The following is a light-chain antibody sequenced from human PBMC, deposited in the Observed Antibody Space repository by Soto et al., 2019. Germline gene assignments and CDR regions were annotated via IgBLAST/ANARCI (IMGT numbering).Light chain of an antibody. J-gene: IGKJ1*01. CDR1: QSISSW. CDR3: QQYNSYST. CDR2: KAS. V-gene: IGKV1-5*03. Sequence: DIPMTQSPSTLSASVGDRVTITCRASQSISSWLAWYQQKPGKAPKLLIYKASSLQSGVPSRFSGSGSGTEFTLTISSLQPDDFATYYCQQYNSYSTFSQGTKVEIK.